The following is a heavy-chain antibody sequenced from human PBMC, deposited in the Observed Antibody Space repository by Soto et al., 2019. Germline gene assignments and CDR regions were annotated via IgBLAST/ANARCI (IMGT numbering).Heavy chain of an antibody. CDR1: GFTFTSSA. CDR2: IVVGSGNT. J-gene: IGHJ6*02. V-gene: IGHV1-58*01. D-gene: IGHD3-10*01. Sequence: SVKVSCQASGFTFTSSAVQWVRQARGQRLEWIGWIVVGSGNTNYAQKFQERVTITRDMSTSTAYMELSSLRSEDTAVYYCAAGGSGSYYYYYYYGMDVWGQGTTVTVSS. CDR3: AAGGSGSYYYYYYYGMDV.